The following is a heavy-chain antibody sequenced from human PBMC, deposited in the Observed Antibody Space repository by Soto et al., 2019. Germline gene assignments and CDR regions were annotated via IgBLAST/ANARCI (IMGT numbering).Heavy chain of an antibody. D-gene: IGHD4-17*01. CDR2: ISAYNGNT. CDR1: VYTFTSDG. Sequence: ASVKVPCKASVYTFTSDGGSWLRLAPGQGLEWMGWISAYNGNTNYAQKLQGRVTMTTDTSTSTAYMELRSLRSDDTAVYYCARGGYGDYHLTYWGQGTLVTVSS. V-gene: IGHV1-18*01. CDR3: ARGGYGDYHLTY. J-gene: IGHJ4*02.